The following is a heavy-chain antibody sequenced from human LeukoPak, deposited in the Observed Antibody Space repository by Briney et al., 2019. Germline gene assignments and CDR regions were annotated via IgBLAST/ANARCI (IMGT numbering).Heavy chain of an antibody. J-gene: IGHJ4*02. Sequence: ASVKVSCKASGYTFTSYGISWVRQAPGQGLEWMGWISAYNGNTNYAQKLQGRVTMTTDTSTSTADMELRSLRSDDTAVYYCARLPSYGYQDYWGQGTLVTVSS. CDR3: ARLPSYGYQDY. CDR2: ISAYNGNT. V-gene: IGHV1-18*01. D-gene: IGHD5-18*01. CDR1: GYTFTSYG.